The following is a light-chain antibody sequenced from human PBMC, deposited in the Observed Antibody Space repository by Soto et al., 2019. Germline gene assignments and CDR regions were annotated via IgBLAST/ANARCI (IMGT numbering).Light chain of an antibody. Sequence: QSVLTQPASVSGSPGRSITISCTGTSGNVGSYKLVSWYQQHPGKAPKLMIFEVNKRPSGVSNRFSGSKSGNTASLTISGLKVEDEADYYCCSSGGSPTYVFGTGTKVTVL. CDR3: CSSGGSPTYV. J-gene: IGLJ1*01. CDR1: SGNVGSYKL. CDR2: EVN. V-gene: IGLV2-23*02.